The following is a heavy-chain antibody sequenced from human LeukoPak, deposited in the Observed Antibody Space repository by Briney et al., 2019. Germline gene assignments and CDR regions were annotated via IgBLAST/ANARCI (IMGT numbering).Heavy chain of an antibody. D-gene: IGHD2-15*01. CDR2: IKPNSGGT. CDR3: AREVVPAAPRGLYHHNYGMNV. V-gene: IGHV1-2*02. J-gene: IGHJ6*02. CDR1: GYTFTDYY. Sequence: ASVKVTCKASGYTFTDYYIRWVRQAPGRGLEWMGRIKPNSGGTNYAQNFQDRVTMTRDTSMSTVYMEVSSLTVDDTAVYYCAREVVPAAPRGLYHHNYGMNVWGPGATVTVSS.